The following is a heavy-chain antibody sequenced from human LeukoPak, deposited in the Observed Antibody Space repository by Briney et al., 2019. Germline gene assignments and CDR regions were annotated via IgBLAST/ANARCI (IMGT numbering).Heavy chain of an antibody. CDR3: ARASHWNQLHYFDY. Sequence: SETLSLTCTVSGYSIRSDYYWGWIRQPPGKGLEWIGTIYHSGNTYYNPSLKSRVTMSVDKSKNQFSLNLNSVTAADTAVYYCARASHWNQLHYFDYWGQGTLVTVSS. J-gene: IGHJ4*02. CDR2: IYHSGNT. V-gene: IGHV4-38-2*02. CDR1: GYSIRSDYY. D-gene: IGHD1-1*01.